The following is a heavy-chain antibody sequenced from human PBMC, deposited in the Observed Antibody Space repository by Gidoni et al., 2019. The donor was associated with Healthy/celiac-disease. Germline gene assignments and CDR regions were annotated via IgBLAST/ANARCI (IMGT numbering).Heavy chain of an antibody. D-gene: IGHD3-3*01. CDR3: ARVFLEWLSEAGTDY. V-gene: IGHV3-33*01. CDR1: GFTFSSYG. CDR2: IWYDGSNK. J-gene: IGHJ4*02. Sequence: QVQLVESGGGVVQPGRSLRLSCAASGFTFSSYGMPWVRQAPGKGLEWVAVIWYDGSNKYYADSVKGRFTISRDNSKNTLYLQMNSLRAEDTAVYYCARVFLEWLSEAGTDYWGQGTLVTVSS.